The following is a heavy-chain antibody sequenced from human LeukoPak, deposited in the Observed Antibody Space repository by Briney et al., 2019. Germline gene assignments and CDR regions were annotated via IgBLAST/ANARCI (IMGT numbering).Heavy chain of an antibody. J-gene: IGHJ4*02. CDR3: ARRVEVGATDFDY. Sequence: GGSLRLSCAASGCTFSGSAIHWVRQASGKGREWFGRIRNKANSYATAYAASVKGRFTISRDDSKSTAYLQMNSLKTEDTAVYYCARRVEVGATDFDYWGQGTLVTVSS. D-gene: IGHD1-26*01. V-gene: IGHV3-73*01. CDR1: GCTFSGSA. CDR2: IRNKANSYAT.